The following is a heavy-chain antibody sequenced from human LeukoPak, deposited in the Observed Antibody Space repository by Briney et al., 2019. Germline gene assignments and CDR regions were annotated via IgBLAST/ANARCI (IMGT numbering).Heavy chain of an antibody. CDR2: ISAYNGNT. J-gene: IGHJ4*02. Sequence: ASVKVSCRASGYTFTSYGISWVRQAPEQGLEWMGWISAYNGNTNYGQELQGRVTMTTDTSTSTAYMELRSLRSDDTAVYYCALGPPTTVTTIDYWGQGTLVTVSS. CDR1: GYTFTSYG. CDR3: ALGPPTTVTTIDY. V-gene: IGHV1-18*01. D-gene: IGHD4-17*01.